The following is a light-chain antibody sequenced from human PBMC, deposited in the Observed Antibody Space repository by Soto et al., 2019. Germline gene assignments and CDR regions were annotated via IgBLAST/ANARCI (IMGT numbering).Light chain of an antibody. CDR2: EAN. CDR3: YSFAGGATFV. J-gene: IGLJ2*01. CDR1: SNDIGGYNL. V-gene: IGLV2-23*02. Sequence: QSALTQPASVSGSPGQSITISCTGTSNDIGGYNLVSWYQQHPGKAPKLIIYEANKRPSGVSDRFSGSRSGTTASLTISALQAGDEADYSCYSFAGGATFVFGGGTKLTVL.